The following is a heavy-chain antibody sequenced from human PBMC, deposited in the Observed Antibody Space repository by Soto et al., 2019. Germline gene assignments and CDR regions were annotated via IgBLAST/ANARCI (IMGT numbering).Heavy chain of an antibody. CDR1: GASISGYY. CDR3: VRDGTKTLRDWFDP. CDR2: IYATGTT. Sequence: PAETLSLTCTVSGASISGYYWIWSRKSAGKGLEWIGRIYATGTTDYNPSLKSRVMMSVDTSKKQFSLKLRSVTAADTAVYYCVRDGTKTLRDWFDPWGQGISVTVSS. J-gene: IGHJ5*02. V-gene: IGHV4-4*07. D-gene: IGHD1-1*01.